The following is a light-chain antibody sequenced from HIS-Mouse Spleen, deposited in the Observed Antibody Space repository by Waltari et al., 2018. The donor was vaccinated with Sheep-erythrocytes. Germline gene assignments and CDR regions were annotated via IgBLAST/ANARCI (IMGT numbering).Light chain of an antibody. Sequence: QSALTQPASVSGSPGQSITISCTGTSSAVWSYNLVSLYQQHPGKAPKLMIYEGSKRPSGVSNRFSGSKSGNTASLTISGLQAEDEADYYCCSYAGSSTPWVFGGGTKLTVL. V-gene: IGLV2-23*01. CDR3: CSYAGSSTPWV. J-gene: IGLJ3*02. CDR2: EGS. CDR1: SSAVWSYNL.